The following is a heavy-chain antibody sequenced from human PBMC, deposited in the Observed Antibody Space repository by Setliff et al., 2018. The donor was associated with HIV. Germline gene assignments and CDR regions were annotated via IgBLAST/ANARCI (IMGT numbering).Heavy chain of an antibody. J-gene: IGHJ4*02. CDR2: IGSSGTPI. CDR1: GFAFSSHQ. D-gene: IGHD1-1*01. Sequence: SLRLSCAASGFAFSSHQMSWVRRAPGKGLEWLSYIGSSGTPIYYADSVKGRFTISRDNAKNSLNLQMTSLRAEDTAVYCCARSPGMFDYWGQGTPVTVSS. V-gene: IGHV3-48*03. CDR3: ARSPGMFDY.